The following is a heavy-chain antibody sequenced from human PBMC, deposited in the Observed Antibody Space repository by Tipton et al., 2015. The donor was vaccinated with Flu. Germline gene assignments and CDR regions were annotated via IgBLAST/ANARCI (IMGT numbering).Heavy chain of an antibody. V-gene: IGHV3-23*01. J-gene: IGHJ4*02. CDR2: ISGSGDKT. CDR3: AKDYYGNYDY. D-gene: IGHD3-22*01. CDR1: GFTFSRYG. Sequence: SLRLSCAASGFTFSRYGMSWVRQAPGKGLEWVSAISGSGDKTYYADSVKGRFTISRDNSKNTLYLQMNSLRAEDTAVYYCAKDYYGNYDYWGQGTLVTVSS.